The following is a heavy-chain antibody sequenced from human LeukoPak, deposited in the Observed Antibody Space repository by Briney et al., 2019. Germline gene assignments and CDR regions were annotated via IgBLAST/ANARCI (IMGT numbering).Heavy chain of an antibody. Sequence: GGSLRLSCAASGFTFTTHGLHWVRQAPGKGPEFVSVIGGDGLTTFYADSVKDRFTISRDNSKSTLYLEMGSLRAEDMAVYYCAREGGGSGLWYYDLWGRGTLVTVSS. CDR3: AREGGGSGLWYYDL. J-gene: IGHJ2*01. CDR1: GFTFTTHG. V-gene: IGHV3-64*02. CDR2: IGGDGLTT. D-gene: IGHD1-26*01.